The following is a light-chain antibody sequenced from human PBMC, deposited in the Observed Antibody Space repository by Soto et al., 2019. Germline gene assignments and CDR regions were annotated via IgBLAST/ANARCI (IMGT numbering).Light chain of an antibody. CDR2: DVS. Sequence: QSVLTQPASVSGSPGQSITISCTGTSSDVGGYNYVSWYQQHPGKAPKLMIYDVSNRPSGVSNRFSGSKSGNTASLTISGLQAEDETDYYCCSYTTSSTVLFGGGTKLTVL. V-gene: IGLV2-14*03. CDR1: SSDVGGYNY. CDR3: CSYTTSSTVL. J-gene: IGLJ2*01.